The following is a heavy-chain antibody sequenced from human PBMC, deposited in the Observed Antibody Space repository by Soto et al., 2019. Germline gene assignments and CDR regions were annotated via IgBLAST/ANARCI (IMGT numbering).Heavy chain of an antibody. CDR2: ISACNGNT. CDR3: ARDTRLSIAAAGSGY. J-gene: IGHJ4*02. Sequence: SMQGSSTASGNTVPSYGISWVRQSPGQGLEWMGWISACNGNTNYAQKLQGRVTMTTDTSTSTAYMELRSLRSDDTAVYYCARDTRLSIAAAGSGYWGQGTLVTVSS. D-gene: IGHD6-13*01. CDR1: GNTVPSYG. V-gene: IGHV1-18*01.